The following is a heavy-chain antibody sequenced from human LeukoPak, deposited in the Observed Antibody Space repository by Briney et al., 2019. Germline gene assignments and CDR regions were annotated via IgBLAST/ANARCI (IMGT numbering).Heavy chain of an antibody. D-gene: IGHD6-19*01. V-gene: IGHV1-69*04. CDR1: GGTFSSYA. J-gene: IGHJ5*02. Sequence: SSVKVSCKASGGTFSSYAISWVRQAPGHGLEWMGRIISIFGIANYAQKFQRRVTIIADKSTSTAYMELSSLRSEDTAVYYCARDETEGYSSGWYLGGFDPWGQGTLVTVSS. CDR2: IISIFGIA. CDR3: ARDETEGYSSGWYLGGFDP.